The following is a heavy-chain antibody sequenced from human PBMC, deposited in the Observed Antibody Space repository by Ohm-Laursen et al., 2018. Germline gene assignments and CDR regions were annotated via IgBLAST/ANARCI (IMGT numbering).Heavy chain of an antibody. CDR1: EVTFSSYA. Sequence: SLRLSCAASEVTFSSYAMSWVRQAPGKGLEWVSAISGSGASTYYADSVKGRFTISRDNAKNSLYLQMNSLRAEDTAVYYCARVSRGTLQSPWGQGTLVTVSS. CDR3: ARVSRGTLQSP. V-gene: IGHV3-23*01. J-gene: IGHJ5*02. D-gene: IGHD5-24*01. CDR2: ISGSGAST.